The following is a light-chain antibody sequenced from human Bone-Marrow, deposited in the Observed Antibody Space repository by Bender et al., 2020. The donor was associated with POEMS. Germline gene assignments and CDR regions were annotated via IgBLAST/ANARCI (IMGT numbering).Light chain of an antibody. CDR3: SSYTSGSPYV. CDR2: ELS. Sequence: QSALTQPASVSGSPGQSITISCTGTSSDIGVYNYVSWNQQNPGKAPKLFIYELSYRPSGLSNRFSGPKSASTASLTISGLQADDEADYYCSSYTSGSPYVFGTGAKVTVL. V-gene: IGLV2-14*01. CDR1: SSDIGVYNY. J-gene: IGLJ1*01.